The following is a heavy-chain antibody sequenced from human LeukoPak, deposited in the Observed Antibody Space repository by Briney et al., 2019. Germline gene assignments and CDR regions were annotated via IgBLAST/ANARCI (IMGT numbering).Heavy chain of an antibody. Sequence: GGSLRLSCAASGFTFSSYGMHWVRQAPGKGLEWVAVIWYDGGNKYYADSVKGRSTISRDNSKNTLYLQMNSLRAEDTAVYYCARGTSGGYEGDYWGQGTLVTVSS. CDR2: IWYDGGNK. V-gene: IGHV3-33*01. J-gene: IGHJ4*02. D-gene: IGHD1-1*01. CDR1: GFTFSSYG. CDR3: ARGTSGGYEGDY.